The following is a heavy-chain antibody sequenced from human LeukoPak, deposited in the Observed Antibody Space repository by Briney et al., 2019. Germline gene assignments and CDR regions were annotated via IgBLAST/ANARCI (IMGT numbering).Heavy chain of an antibody. Sequence: GGSLRLSCAASGFTFSSYAMHWVRQAPGKGLEYVSAISSNGGSTYYANSVKGRFTISRDNSKNTLYLQMGSLRAEDMAVYYCARNSGYDYFGYGDLTYYYYYGMDVWGQGTTVTVSS. CDR1: GFTFSSYA. D-gene: IGHD5-12*01. V-gene: IGHV3-64*01. CDR3: ARNSGYDYFGYGDLTYYYYYGMDV. J-gene: IGHJ6*02. CDR2: ISSNGGST.